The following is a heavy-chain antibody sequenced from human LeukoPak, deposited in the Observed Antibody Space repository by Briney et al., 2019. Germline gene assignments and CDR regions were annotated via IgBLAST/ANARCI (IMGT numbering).Heavy chain of an antibody. J-gene: IGHJ4*02. Sequence: SETQSLTCAVYGGSFSGYYWSWIRQPPGKGLEWIGEINHSGSTNYNPSLKSRVTISVDTSKNQFSLKLSSVTAADTAVYYCATGTPFGPNWGQGTLVTVSS. CDR2: INHSGST. D-gene: IGHD1-1*01. CDR3: ATGTPFGPN. V-gene: IGHV4-34*01. CDR1: GGSFSGYY.